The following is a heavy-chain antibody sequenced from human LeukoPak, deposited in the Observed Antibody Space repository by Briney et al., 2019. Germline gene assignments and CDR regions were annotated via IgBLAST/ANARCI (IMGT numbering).Heavy chain of an antibody. Sequence: GMSLRLSCAASGFTFSSYDMNWIRQAPGKGLEWVSVIYSGGSTYYADSVKGRFTISRDSSKNTLYLQMNSLRAEDTAVYYCARDPVAAAGTGPFDYWGQGTLVTVSS. CDR1: GFTFSSYD. CDR2: IYSGGST. CDR3: ARDPVAAAGTGPFDY. V-gene: IGHV3-66*01. D-gene: IGHD6-13*01. J-gene: IGHJ4*02.